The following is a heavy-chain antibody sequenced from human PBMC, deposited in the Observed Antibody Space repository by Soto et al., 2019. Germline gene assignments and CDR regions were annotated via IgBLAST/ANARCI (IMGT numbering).Heavy chain of an antibody. CDR2: IHPSGST. V-gene: IGHV4-34*01. J-gene: IGHJ6*02. D-gene: IGHD1-1*01. CDR1: GASLSDYY. CDR3: PRGRDEYKLGNV. Sequence: ETLSLSGSVSGASLSDYYWPWIRQSPGKGLEWIGEIHPSGSTYYNPSLRSRVTISVDTSKNQFSLKLTSLTAADTAIYYCPRGRDEYKLGNVWGHGTKVTVYS.